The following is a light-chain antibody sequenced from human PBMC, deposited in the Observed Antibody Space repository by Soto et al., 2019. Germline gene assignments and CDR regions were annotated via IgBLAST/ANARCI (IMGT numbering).Light chain of an antibody. V-gene: IGKV1-39*01. CDR3: QQSYSAPYT. J-gene: IGKJ2*01. Sequence: DIQMTQSPSSLSASVGDRVTITCRASQSISGYLNWYQQKPGKAPKLLIYATSSLQSGVPSSFSGSGSGTDFTLTISSLQPEDFATYYCQQSYSAPYTFDQGTNLEIK. CDR2: ATS. CDR1: QSISGY.